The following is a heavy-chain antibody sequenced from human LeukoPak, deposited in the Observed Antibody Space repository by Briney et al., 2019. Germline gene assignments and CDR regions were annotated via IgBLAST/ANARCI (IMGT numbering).Heavy chain of an antibody. J-gene: IGHJ4*02. V-gene: IGHV3-9*01. Sequence: GGSLRLSCAGSGFIFNNYAMHWVRQPPGKGLEWVSGISWNSGSIDYADSVKGRFTISRDNAKNSLYLQMNSLRVEDTAFYYCAKDNRRHYTSGPNPDSLHWGQGAQVTVSS. CDR2: ISWNSGSI. CDR3: AKDNRRHYTSGPNPDSLH. D-gene: IGHD6-19*01. CDR1: GFIFNNYA.